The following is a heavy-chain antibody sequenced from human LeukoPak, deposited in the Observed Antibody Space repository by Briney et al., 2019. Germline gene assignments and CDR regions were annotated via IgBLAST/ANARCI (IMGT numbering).Heavy chain of an antibody. J-gene: IGHJ5*02. CDR1: GFTFSTYA. V-gene: IGHV3-23*01. Sequence: GGSPRLSCAASGFTFSTYAMNWVRQAPGKGLEWVSVISYTGSTTYYADSVKGRFTISRDNSKNTLFLQMNSLRAEDTAVYYCGKGTVAGTWGNNWFDPWGQGTLVTVSS. CDR3: GKGTVAGTWGNNWFDP. D-gene: IGHD3-16*01. CDR2: ISYTGSTT.